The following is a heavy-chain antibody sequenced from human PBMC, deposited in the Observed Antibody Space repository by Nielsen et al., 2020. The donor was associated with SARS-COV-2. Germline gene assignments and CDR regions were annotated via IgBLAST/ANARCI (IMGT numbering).Heavy chain of an antibody. J-gene: IGHJ4*02. Sequence: ASVKVSCKASGYTFTVHYVHWVRQAPGQGLEWLGIINPKGETTTYAQKFQGRVSMTWDTSTSTLYMQLNTLTSEDTAMYYCARVGGSGWWYYFDYWGQGTLVTVSS. D-gene: IGHD6-19*01. CDR2: INPKGETT. CDR3: ARVGGSGWWYYFDY. V-gene: IGHV1-46*01. CDR1: GYTFTVHY.